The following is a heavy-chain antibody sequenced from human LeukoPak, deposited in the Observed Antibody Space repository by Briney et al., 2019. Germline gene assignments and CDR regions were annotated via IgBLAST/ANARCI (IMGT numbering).Heavy chain of an antibody. CDR2: ISTSGSSI. Sequence: GGSLRLSCAASGFSFSDYYMSWMRQAPGKGLEWVSYISTSGSSIYYADSVKGRFTISRDNAKKSLYLQMNSLRAEDTAVYYCAKQGDSSGVWAYYFDYWGQGTLVTVSS. CDR3: AKQGDSSGVWAYYFDY. CDR1: GFSFSDYY. D-gene: IGHD6-19*01. V-gene: IGHV3-11*01. J-gene: IGHJ4*02.